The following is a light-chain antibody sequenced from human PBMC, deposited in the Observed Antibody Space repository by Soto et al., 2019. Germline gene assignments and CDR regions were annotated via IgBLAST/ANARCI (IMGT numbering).Light chain of an antibody. J-gene: IGKJ1*01. V-gene: IGKV1-5*01. CDR3: LKYSDYRA. CDR1: QSISNW. Sequence: ILMTQSPSTLSASVGDRVTITCRASQSISNWLAWYQQKPGKAPKLLIYDASNLESGVPSRFSGFGSGTEFTLLISSLQPHDFATYYCLKYSDYRAFGQGTKVDIK. CDR2: DAS.